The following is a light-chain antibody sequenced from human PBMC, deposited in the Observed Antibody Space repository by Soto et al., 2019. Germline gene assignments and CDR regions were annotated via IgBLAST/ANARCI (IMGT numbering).Light chain of an antibody. CDR1: QDIRNY. J-gene: IGKJ1*01. CDR2: AVS. V-gene: IGKV1-17*01. CDR3: LQHNSYPLT. Sequence: DIQMTQSPSSLSASVGDRVTITCRASQDIRNYLNWYQQKPGKAPKRLIYAVSGLQSGVPSRFSGSGSGTEFTLTISSLQPEDFATYYCLQHNSYPLTFGQGTKVEIK.